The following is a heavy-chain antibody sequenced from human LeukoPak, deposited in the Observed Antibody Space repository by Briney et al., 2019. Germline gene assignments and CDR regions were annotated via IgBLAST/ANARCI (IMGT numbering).Heavy chain of an antibody. CDR2: INQDGSEK. Sequence: PGGSLRLSCAASGFSFSSFWMSWVRQAPGKGLEWVANINQDGSEKYSVDSVKGRFTISRDSAKSSVYLQMNSLRADDTALYYCARDRALYDSRRGYYYTEDDYWGQGTLVTVSS. V-gene: IGHV3-7*01. D-gene: IGHD3-22*01. J-gene: IGHJ4*02. CDR3: ARDRALYDSRRGYYYTEDDY. CDR1: GFSFSSFW.